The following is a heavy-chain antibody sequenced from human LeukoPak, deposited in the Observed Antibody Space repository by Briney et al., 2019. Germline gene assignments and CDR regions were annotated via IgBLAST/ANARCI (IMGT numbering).Heavy chain of an antibody. CDR1: GFTFSSYW. J-gene: IGHJ3*02. V-gene: IGHV3-21*01. CDR3: ARDVRYYGSGSYYNRDAFDI. CDR2: ISSSSSYI. Sequence: GGSLRLSCAASGFTFSSYWMHWVRQAPGKGLEWVSSISSSSSYIYYADSVKGRFTISRDNAKNSLYLQMNSLRAEDTAVYYCARDVRYYGSGSYYNRDAFDIWGQGTMVTVSS. D-gene: IGHD3-10*01.